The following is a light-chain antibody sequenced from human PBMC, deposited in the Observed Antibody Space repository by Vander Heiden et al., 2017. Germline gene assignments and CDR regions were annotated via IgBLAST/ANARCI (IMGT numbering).Light chain of an antibody. J-gene: IGKJ1*01. CDR3: QQYKNRAPWT. Sequence: VMTYSPATLSVSPGDRATLSCSASQSVSSNVAWYQQKPGQTPRLLIDGASIRGTGIPARCSNSESGTEVNLTIRRLQSEDFAVYYCQQYKNRAPWTFGQGNKVETK. CDR2: GAS. V-gene: IGKV3D-15*01. CDR1: QSVSSN.